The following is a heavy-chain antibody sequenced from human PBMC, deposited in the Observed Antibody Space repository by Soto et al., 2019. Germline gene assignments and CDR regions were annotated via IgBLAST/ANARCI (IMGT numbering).Heavy chain of an antibody. Sequence: EVQLLESGGGLVQPGGSLRLSCAASGFTFRNYAMSWARQAPGKGLEWVSAISGSGGTTHYADSVKGRFTISRDNSKNTLYLQMNSLRFEDTAVYYCAKDRSSTICYPFDYWGQGSLVTVSS. CDR2: ISGSGGTT. J-gene: IGHJ4*02. CDR3: AKDRSSTICYPFDY. CDR1: GFTFRNYA. V-gene: IGHV3-23*01. D-gene: IGHD2-2*01.